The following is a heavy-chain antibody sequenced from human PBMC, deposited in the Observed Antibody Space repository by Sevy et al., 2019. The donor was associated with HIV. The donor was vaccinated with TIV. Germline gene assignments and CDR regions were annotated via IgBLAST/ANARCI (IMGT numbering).Heavy chain of an antibody. CDR1: AYSFTLYY. V-gene: IGHV1-46*01. D-gene: IGHD2-21*02. CDR2: INPTGGNT. J-gene: IGHJ4*02. CDR3: AVYRSCGGDCYYFDS. Sequence: ASVKVSCRASAYSFTLYYMNWVRQAPGQGLEWMGLINPTGGNTSDAQRFQGRLSMTRDTSTTTFYMELSILTYEDTAVYYCAVYRSCGGDCYYFDSWGQGTLVTVSS.